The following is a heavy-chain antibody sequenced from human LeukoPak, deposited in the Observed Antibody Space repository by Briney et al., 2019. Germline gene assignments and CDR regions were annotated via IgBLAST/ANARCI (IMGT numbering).Heavy chain of an antibody. CDR3: AKPTKGTAPLTDY. Sequence: SLRLSCLASGCTFNRYGMHGVRQAPATGVGCVAVISYEGSNKYYADSVKGRFTISRDNSKNTLYLQMNSLRAEDTAVYYCAKPTKGTAPLTDYWGQGTLVTVSS. V-gene: IGHV3-30*18. J-gene: IGHJ4*02. CDR1: GCTFNRYG. D-gene: IGHD5-18*01. CDR2: ISYEGSNK.